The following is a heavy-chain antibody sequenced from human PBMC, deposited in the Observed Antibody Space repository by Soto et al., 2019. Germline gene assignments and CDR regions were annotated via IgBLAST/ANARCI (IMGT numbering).Heavy chain of an antibody. V-gene: IGHV3-74*01. CDR3: ARDLTYSSSDRGYYYGMDV. Sequence: GGSLRLSCAASGFTFSSYWMHWVRQAPGKGLVWVSRINSDGSSTSYADSVKGRFTISRDNAKNTLYLQMNSLRAEDTAVYYCARDLTYSSSDRGYYYGMDVWGQGTTVTVSS. D-gene: IGHD6-19*01. CDR2: INSDGSST. J-gene: IGHJ6*02. CDR1: GFTFSSYW.